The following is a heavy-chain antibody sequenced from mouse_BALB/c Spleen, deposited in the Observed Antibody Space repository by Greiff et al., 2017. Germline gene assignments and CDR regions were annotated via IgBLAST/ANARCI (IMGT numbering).Heavy chain of an antibody. Sequence: EVQLQQSGPELVKPGASVKMSCKASGYTFTSYVMHWVKQKPGQGLEWIGYINPYNDGTKYNEKFKGKATLTSDKSSSTAYMELSSLTSEDSAVYYCASGWLPGVYYAMDYWGQGTSVTVSS. J-gene: IGHJ4*01. D-gene: IGHD2-3*01. V-gene: IGHV1-14*01. CDR3: ASGWLPGVYYAMDY. CDR2: INPYNDGT. CDR1: GYTFTSYV.